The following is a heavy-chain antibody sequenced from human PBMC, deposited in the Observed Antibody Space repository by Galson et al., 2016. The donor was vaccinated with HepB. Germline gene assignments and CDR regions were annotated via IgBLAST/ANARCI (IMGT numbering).Heavy chain of an antibody. Sequence: SETLSLTCTVSGGSISNTYYYWSWIRQPPGKGLEWIGTIYYTGKTFYNPSLKSRVTISVDTSKNQFSLKRGSVTAADTAVYYCARHRGLLWFGGETPSPAHDYWGQGTLVTVSS. J-gene: IGHJ4*02. D-gene: IGHD3-10*01. CDR1: GGSISNTYYY. V-gene: IGHV4-39*01. CDR2: IYYTGKT. CDR3: ARHRGLLWFGGETPSPAHDY.